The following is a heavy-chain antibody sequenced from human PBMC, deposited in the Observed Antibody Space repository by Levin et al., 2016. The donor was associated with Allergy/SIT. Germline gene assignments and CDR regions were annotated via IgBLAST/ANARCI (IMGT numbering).Heavy chain of an antibody. J-gene: IGHJ4*02. D-gene: IGHD3-10*01. Sequence: VRQAPGKGLEWVAVISYDGSNKYYADSVKGRFTISRDNSKNTLYLQMNSLRAEDTAVYYCAKDRGGRFYYGSGSAFDYWGQGTLVTVSS. CDR3: AKDRGGRFYYGSGSAFDY. CDR2: ISYDGSNK. V-gene: IGHV3-30*18.